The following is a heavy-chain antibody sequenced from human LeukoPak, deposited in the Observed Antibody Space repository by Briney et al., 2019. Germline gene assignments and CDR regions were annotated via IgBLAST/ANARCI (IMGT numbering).Heavy chain of an antibody. J-gene: IGHJ5*02. CDR1: GGSISSGGYY. CDR3: TRGVQLERRYYNWFDP. D-gene: IGHD1-1*01. CDR2: IYYSGST. V-gene: IGHV4-31*03. Sequence: SQTLSLTCTVSGGSISSGGYYWSWIRQHPGKGLEWIGYIYYSGSTYYNPSLKSRVTISVDTSKNQFSLKLSSVTAADTAVYYCTRGVQLERRYYNWFDPWGQGTLVTVSS.